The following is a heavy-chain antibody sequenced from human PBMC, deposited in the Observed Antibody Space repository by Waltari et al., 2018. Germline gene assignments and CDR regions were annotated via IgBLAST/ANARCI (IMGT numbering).Heavy chain of an antibody. CDR2: FDPEDGET. D-gene: IGHD1-26*01. Sequence: QVQLVQSGAEVKKPGSSVKVSCKVSGYTLTELSMHWVRQAPGKGLEWMGGFDPEDGETIYAQKFQGRVTMTEDTSTDTAYMELSSLRSEDTAVYYCATREDVGATSSGAFDIWGQGTMVTVSS. V-gene: IGHV1-24*01. CDR1: GYTLTELS. J-gene: IGHJ3*02. CDR3: ATREDVGATSSGAFDI.